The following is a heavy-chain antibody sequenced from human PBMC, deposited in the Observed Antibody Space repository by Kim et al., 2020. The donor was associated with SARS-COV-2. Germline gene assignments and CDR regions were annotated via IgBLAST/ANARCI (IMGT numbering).Heavy chain of an antibody. Sequence: RTNYADSVKGRFTISRDNTKDTLYLQMKSLRVEDTAVYYCARDSHDGMAVWGQGTTVTVSS. J-gene: IGHJ6*02. V-gene: IGHV3-74*01. CDR2: RT. CDR3: ARDSHDGMAV.